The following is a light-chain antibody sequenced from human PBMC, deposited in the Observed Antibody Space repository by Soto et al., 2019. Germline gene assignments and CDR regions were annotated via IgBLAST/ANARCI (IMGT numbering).Light chain of an antibody. Sequence: DIQMTQSPSSLSASVGDRVTITCRASQGISNYLAWYQQKPGKVPKLLIYAASTLQSGVPSRFSGSGSGTEFTIPLSRLQPEDVATHYSQQYNRAPYTFGQRTKLEIK. J-gene: IGKJ2*01. CDR3: QQYNRAPYT. V-gene: IGKV1-27*01. CDR2: AAS. CDR1: QGISNY.